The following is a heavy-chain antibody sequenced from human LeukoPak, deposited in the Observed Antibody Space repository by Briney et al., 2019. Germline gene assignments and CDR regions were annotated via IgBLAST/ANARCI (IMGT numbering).Heavy chain of an antibody. J-gene: IGHJ2*01. D-gene: IGHD1-26*01. V-gene: IGHV3-64*02. CDR3: ARWRPIEYFDI. CDR2: ISSNGGFT. CDR1: GFTFSSYA. Sequence: GGSLRLSCAASGFTFSSYAIHWVRQAPGKGLEYVSAISSNGGFTYYADSVKGRFTISRDNSKNTLYLQMGSLRGEDMAVYYCARWRPIEYFDIWGRGTLVTVSS.